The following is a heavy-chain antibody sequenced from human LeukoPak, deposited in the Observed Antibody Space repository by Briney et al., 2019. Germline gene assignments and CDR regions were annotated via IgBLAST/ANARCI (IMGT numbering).Heavy chain of an antibody. CDR2: INPSGGST. CDR3: ARSSGRSGGYDY. D-gene: IGHD3-16*01. J-gene: IGHJ4*02. Sequence: GASVKVSCKASGYTFTSNDINWVRQAPGQGLEWMGIINPSGGSTSYAQKFQGRVTMTRDTSTSTVYMELSSLRSEDTAVYYCARSSGRSGGYDYWGQGTLVTVSS. CDR1: GYTFTSND. V-gene: IGHV1-46*01.